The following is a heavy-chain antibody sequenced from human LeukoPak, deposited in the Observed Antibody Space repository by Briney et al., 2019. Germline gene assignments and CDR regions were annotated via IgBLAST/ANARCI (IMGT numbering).Heavy chain of an antibody. CDR3: ARVSQWLVLDY. CDR1: GYTFSSSA. Sequence: GGSLRLSCAASGYTFSSSAMSWVRQVPGKGLEWVSGISASGGSTSYAGSVRGRFTISRDNSKNTLYLQMNSLRAEDTAMYYCARVSQWLVLDYWGQGTLVTVSS. J-gene: IGHJ4*02. V-gene: IGHV3-23*01. CDR2: ISASGGST. D-gene: IGHD6-19*01.